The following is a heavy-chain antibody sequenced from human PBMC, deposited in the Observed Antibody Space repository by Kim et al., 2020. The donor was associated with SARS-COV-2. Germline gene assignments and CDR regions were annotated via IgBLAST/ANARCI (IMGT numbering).Heavy chain of an antibody. V-gene: IGHV3-23*01. Sequence: DTVKGRFTISRDNSKNTVLLHMNSLRAEDTAVFYCATEPLSVLPFYYGMDVWGQGTTVTVSS. J-gene: IGHJ6*02. CDR3: ATEPLSVLPFYYGMDV.